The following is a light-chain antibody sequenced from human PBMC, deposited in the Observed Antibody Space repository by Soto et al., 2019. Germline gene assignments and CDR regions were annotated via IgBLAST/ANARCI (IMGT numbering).Light chain of an antibody. CDR1: SSNIGNNY. CDR3: GTWDSSLSAEVV. CDR2: ENN. V-gene: IGLV1-51*02. Sequence: QSALTQPPSVSAAPGQKVTISCSGSSSNIGNNYVSWYQQLPGTAPKLLIYENNKRPSGIPDRFSGSKSGTSATLGITGLQTGDEADYYCGTWDSSLSAEVVFGGGTQLTVL. J-gene: IGLJ2*01.